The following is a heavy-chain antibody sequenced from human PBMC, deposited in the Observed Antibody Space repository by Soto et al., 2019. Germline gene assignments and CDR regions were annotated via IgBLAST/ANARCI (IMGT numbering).Heavy chain of an antibody. V-gene: IGHV1-8*01. CDR2: MNPNSGDT. J-gene: IGHJ4*02. Sequence: QVQLVQSGAEVKKPGASVKVSCKTSGYTFTNYDINWVRQATGQGLEWLGWMNPNSGDTGYAQKFQGRLTMTRNTAMSTAYMELSSLKSEDTAVYYCARNRRETGDFDYWGQGTLVTVSS. CDR3: ARNRRETGDFDY. CDR1: GYTFTNYD. D-gene: IGHD7-27*01.